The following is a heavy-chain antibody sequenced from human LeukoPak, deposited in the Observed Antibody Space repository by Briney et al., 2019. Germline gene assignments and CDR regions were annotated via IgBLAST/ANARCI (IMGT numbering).Heavy chain of an antibody. J-gene: IGHJ6*03. Sequence: LRLSCAASGFTFSSYEMNWVRQPPGKGLEWIGEINHSGSSTYNPSLKSRVIISVDTSKNQFSLKLTSVTAADTAVYYCARVGDLFGAHRVRGLPPDYYYMDVWGKGTMVTVSS. D-gene: IGHD3-10*01. CDR3: ARVGDLFGAHRVRGLPPDYYYMDV. CDR1: GFTFSSYE. CDR2: INHSGSS. V-gene: IGHV4-34*01.